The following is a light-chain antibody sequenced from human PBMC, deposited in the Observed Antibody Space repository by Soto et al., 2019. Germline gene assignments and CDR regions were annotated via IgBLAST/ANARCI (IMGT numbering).Light chain of an antibody. V-gene: IGKV1-5*01. CDR1: QSISSW. J-gene: IGKJ4*01. CDR2: DAS. CDR3: QQYKSNSLT. Sequence: DIQMTQSPSTLSASVGDRVTITCRASQSISSWLAWYQQKSGKAPKLLIYDASSLVSGVPSRFSGSGSGTEFTLTISSLQPDDFATYYCQQYKSNSLTFGGGTKVEIK.